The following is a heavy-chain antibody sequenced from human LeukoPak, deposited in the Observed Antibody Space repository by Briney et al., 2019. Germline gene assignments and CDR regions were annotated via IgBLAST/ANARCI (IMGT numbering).Heavy chain of an antibody. D-gene: IGHD2-8*01. CDR1: GYTFTSYG. Sequence: ASVKVSCKASGYTFTSYGISRVRQAPGQGLEWMGWISAYNGNTNYAQKLQGRVTMTTDTSTSTAYMELRSLRSDDTAVYYCARDYRELMVYATTAPFDYWGQGTLVTVSS. J-gene: IGHJ4*02. CDR3: ARDYRELMVYATTAPFDY. CDR2: ISAYNGNT. V-gene: IGHV1-18*01.